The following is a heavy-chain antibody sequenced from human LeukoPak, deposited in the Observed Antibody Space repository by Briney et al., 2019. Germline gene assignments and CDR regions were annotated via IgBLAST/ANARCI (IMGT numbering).Heavy chain of an antibody. J-gene: IGHJ4*02. CDR1: GFTFSSYG. D-gene: IGHD6-6*01. Sequence: GGSLRLSCAASGFTFSSYGMHWVRPGPGQGLEWVAFIRYDGSNKYYADSVKGRFTISRDNSKNTLYLQMNGLKTEDTAGYYFTTDPIAARPPNDYWGQGTLVTVSS. V-gene: IGHV3-30*02. CDR2: IRYDGSNK. CDR3: TTDPIAARPPNDY.